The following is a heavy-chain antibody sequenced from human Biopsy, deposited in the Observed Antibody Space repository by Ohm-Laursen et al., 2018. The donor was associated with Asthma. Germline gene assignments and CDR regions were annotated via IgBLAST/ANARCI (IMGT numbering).Heavy chain of an antibody. J-gene: IGHJ4*02. CDR1: GFTFSSYA. CDR2: ISGSGGST. V-gene: IGHV3-23*01. Sequence: SLRLSCAASGFTFSSYAMSWVRQAPGKGLEWVSAISGSGGSTYYADSVKGRFTISRDNSKNTLHLQMNSLRAEDKSVYYCAKESRRDGYNRRNYYFDYWGQGTLVTVSS. CDR3: AKESRRDGYNRRNYYFDY. D-gene: IGHD5-24*01.